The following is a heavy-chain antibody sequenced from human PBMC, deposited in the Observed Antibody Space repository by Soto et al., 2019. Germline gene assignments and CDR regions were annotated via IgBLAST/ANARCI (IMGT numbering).Heavy chain of an antibody. CDR1: GYTFTNYA. V-gene: IGHV1-3*04. CDR3: ARKSLSQGADS. CDR2: INTGNGNT. J-gene: IGHJ5*01. D-gene: IGHD3-16*01. Sequence: ASVKVSCKASGYTFTNYAIHWVRQAPGQGLEWMAWINTGNGNTKYSQKFQGRVTITRDTSASTAYMELSSLRSEDAAVYYCARKSLSQGADSWGQGTLVTVSS.